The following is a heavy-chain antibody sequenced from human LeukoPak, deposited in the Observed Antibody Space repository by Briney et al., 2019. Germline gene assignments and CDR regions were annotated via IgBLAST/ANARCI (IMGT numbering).Heavy chain of an antibody. CDR1: GYTFTTYA. J-gene: IGHJ5*02. CDR2: TNTNTGNP. CDR3: ARELLITRTWFDP. Sequence: GASVKVSCKASGYTFTTYAMNWVRQAPGQGLEWMGWTNTNTGNPTYAQGFTGRFVFSLDTSVSTAYLQISSLKAEDTAVYYCARELLITRTWFDPWGQGTLVTVSS. D-gene: IGHD3-22*01. V-gene: IGHV7-4-1*02.